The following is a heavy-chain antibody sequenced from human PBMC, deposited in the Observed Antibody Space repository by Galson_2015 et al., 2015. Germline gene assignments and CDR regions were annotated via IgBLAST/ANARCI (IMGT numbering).Heavy chain of an antibody. D-gene: IGHD2-15*01. Sequence: SVKVSCKASGGTFSSYAISWVRQAPGQGLEWMGGIIPIFGTANYAQKFQGRVTITADESTSTAYMELSSLRSEDTAVYYCARDSLGYCSGGSCQGAFDIWGQGTMVTVSS. CDR2: IIPIFGTA. V-gene: IGHV1-69*13. CDR3: ARDSLGYCSGGSCQGAFDI. CDR1: GGTFSSYA. J-gene: IGHJ3*02.